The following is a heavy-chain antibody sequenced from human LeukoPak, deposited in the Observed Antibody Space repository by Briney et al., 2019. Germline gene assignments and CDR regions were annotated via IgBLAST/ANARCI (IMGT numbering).Heavy chain of an antibody. J-gene: IGHJ6*02. Sequence: APVKVSCKAFGYTFTGYYMQWVRQAPGHGREWMGWINPKRGGTNHAQKFQGRVTMTRETSISTAYMELRRMSSDDTTVYYCARENTVNYYYGMDVWGQGTTVTVSS. CDR3: ARENTVNYYYGMDV. CDR1: GYTFTGYY. CDR2: INPKRGGT. D-gene: IGHD4-17*01. V-gene: IGHV1-2*02.